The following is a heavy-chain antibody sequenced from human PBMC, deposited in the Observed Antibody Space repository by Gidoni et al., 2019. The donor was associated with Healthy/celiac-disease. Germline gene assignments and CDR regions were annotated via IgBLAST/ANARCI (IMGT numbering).Heavy chain of an antibody. CDR1: GGSISSYY. CDR2: IYYSGST. CDR3: ARVQSFYGDYVEEFDY. D-gene: IGHD4-17*01. Sequence: QVQLQESGPGLVKPSETLSLTCTVSGGSISSYYWSWIRQPPGKGLEWIGYIYYSGSTNYNPSLKSRVTISVDTSKNQFSLKLSSVTAADTAVYYCARVQSFYGDYVEEFDYWGQGTLVTVSS. V-gene: IGHV4-59*01. J-gene: IGHJ4*02.